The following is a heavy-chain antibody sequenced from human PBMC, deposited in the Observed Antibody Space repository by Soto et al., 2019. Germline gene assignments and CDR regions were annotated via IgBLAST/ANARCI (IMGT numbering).Heavy chain of an antibody. CDR1: GYTFTSYG. V-gene: IGHV1-18*01. CDR3: ARDVTWVGVPAGMFDY. CDR2: ISAYNGNT. Sequence: QVQLVQSGAEVKKPGASVKVSCKATGYTFTSYGISWVRQAPGQGLEWMGWISAYNGNTNYAQKLQGRVTMTTDTSASTAYMELRSLTSDDTAVYYCARDVTWVGVPAGMFDYWGQGTMVTVSS. J-gene: IGHJ4*02. D-gene: IGHD2-2*01.